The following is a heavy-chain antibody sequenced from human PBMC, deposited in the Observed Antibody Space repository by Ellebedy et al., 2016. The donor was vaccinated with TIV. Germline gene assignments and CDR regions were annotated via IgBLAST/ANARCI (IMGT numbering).Heavy chain of an antibody. J-gene: IGHJ4*02. Sequence: GGSLRLXXAASGFTASSNYMNWVRQAPGKGLEWVSIIYPDGGAYYAGSVKGRFTISRDSSQNTLSLQMNSLRVEDTAVYYCARATLYNRGDNWGQGTLVTVSA. CDR3: ARATLYNRGDN. D-gene: IGHD1-1*01. CDR1: GFTASSNY. CDR2: IYPDGGA. V-gene: IGHV3-53*01.